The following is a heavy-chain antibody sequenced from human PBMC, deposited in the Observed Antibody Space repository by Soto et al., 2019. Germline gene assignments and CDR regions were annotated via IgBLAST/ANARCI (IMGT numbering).Heavy chain of an antibody. Sequence: QVQLVQSGAEVKKPGASVKVSCQASGYTFTSYGISWVRQAPGQGLEWMGWISAYNGNTNYAQKLQSRVTRTTDTSTSTAYMQLRSLSSDDTAVYYCARDGYCRSTSCYYSYYGMDVWGQGTTVTVSS. V-gene: IGHV1-18*01. D-gene: IGHD2-2*03. CDR3: ARDGYCRSTSCYYSYYGMDV. J-gene: IGHJ6*01. CDR1: GYTFTSYG. CDR2: ISAYNGNT.